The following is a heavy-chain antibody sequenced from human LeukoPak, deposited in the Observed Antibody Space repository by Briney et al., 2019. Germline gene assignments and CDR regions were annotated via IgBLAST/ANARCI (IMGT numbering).Heavy chain of an antibody. CDR3: ARVWPDYGDRDYYYYMDV. D-gene: IGHD4-17*01. J-gene: IGHJ6*03. Sequence: AGGSLRLSCVASGFTFDDYAIHWVRQAPGKGLEWVSGITWNSNTIGYADSVKGRFTISRDNAKNSLYLQMNSLRAEDTAVYYCARVWPDYGDRDYYYYMDVWGKGTTVTISS. V-gene: IGHV3-9*01. CDR2: ITWNSNTI. CDR1: GFTFDDYA.